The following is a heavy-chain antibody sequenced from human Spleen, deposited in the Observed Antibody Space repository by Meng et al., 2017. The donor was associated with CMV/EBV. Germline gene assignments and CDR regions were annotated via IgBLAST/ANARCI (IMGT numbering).Heavy chain of an antibody. J-gene: IGHJ6*02. V-gene: IGHV3-9*01. Sequence: SLKISCAASGFTFDDYAMHWVRQAPGKGLEWVSGISWNSGSIGYADSVKGRFTISRDNAKNSLYLQMNSLRAEDTAVYYCVQSGGMDVWGQGTTVTVSS. CDR3: VQSGGMDV. CDR1: GFTFDDYA. CDR2: ISWNSGSI. D-gene: IGHD7-27*01.